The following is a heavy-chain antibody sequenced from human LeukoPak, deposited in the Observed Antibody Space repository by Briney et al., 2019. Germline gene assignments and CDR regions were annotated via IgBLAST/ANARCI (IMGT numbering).Heavy chain of an antibody. V-gene: IGHV3-23*01. J-gene: IGHJ6*03. CDR1: GFTFSSYA. Sequence: GGSLRLSCAASGFTFSSYAMSWVRQVPGKGLEWVSAISGSGGSTYYADSVKGRFTISRDNSKNTLYLQMNSLRAEDTAVYYGAKYPDHYYYYMDGWGKGTTVTVSS. CDR3: AKYPDHYYYYMDG. CDR2: ISGSGGST.